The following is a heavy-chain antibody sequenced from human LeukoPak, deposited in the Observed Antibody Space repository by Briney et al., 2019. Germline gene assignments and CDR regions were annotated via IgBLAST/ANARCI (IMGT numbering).Heavy chain of an antibody. Sequence: SQTLSLTCDVSGDSLSRNRAGWNWIRQSPSRGLEWLGKTYYRSRWFTDYDLSVRGRITSNADTSKNQFSLQLNSVTPEDTAVYYCAREGVDFPYYYYYYMDVWGKGTTVTVSS. CDR3: AREGVDFPYYYYYYMDV. D-gene: IGHD5-12*01. CDR2: TYYRSRWFT. V-gene: IGHV6-1*01. J-gene: IGHJ6*03. CDR1: GDSLSRNRAG.